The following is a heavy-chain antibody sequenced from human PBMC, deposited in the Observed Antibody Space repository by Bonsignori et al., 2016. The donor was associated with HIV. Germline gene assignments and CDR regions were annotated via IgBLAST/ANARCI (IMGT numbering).Heavy chain of an antibody. Sequence: PGKGLEWIGEINHSGSTNYNPSLKSRVTISVDTSKNQFSLKLSSVTAADTAVYYCARVAVGASYYYYYYMDVWGKGTTVTVSS. D-gene: IGHD1-26*01. V-gene: IGHV4-34*01. J-gene: IGHJ6*03. CDR2: INHSGST. CDR3: ARVAVGASYYYYYYMDV.